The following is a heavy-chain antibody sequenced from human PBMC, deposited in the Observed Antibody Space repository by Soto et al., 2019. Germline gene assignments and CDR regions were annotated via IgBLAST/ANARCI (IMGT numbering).Heavy chain of an antibody. CDR3: AHSAGAGTIYYFDY. J-gene: IGHJ4*02. Sequence: QITLKESGPTLVKPTQTLTLTCTFSGFSLDTSGVGLGWIRQPPGKALQWLALIYWDGDKHYSPSLQSRLTRTRDTSKNQVVLTMTHVDPVDTATYYCAHSAGAGTIYYFDYWGPGTLVTVSS. V-gene: IGHV2-5*02. D-gene: IGHD6-13*01. CDR1: GFSLDTSGVG. CDR2: IYWDGDK.